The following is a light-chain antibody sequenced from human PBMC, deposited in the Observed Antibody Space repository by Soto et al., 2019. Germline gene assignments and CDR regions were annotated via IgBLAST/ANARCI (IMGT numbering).Light chain of an antibody. Sequence: EIVMTQSPGTLSLSPGDTATLSCRASQSLGSDLAWYQQKPGQAPRLLIFGASARPTGIPARISGSGSGTEFTLTISSLRSEDFAVYFCQQYGGSPRTFGQGTKVDIK. CDR2: GAS. V-gene: IGKV3-15*01. CDR1: QSLGSD. CDR3: QQYGGSPRT. J-gene: IGKJ1*01.